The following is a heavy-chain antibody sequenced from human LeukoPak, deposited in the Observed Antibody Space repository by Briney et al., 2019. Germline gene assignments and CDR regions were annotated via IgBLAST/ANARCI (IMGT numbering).Heavy chain of an antibody. J-gene: IGHJ4*02. CDR1: GYAFTSYG. V-gene: IGHV1-18*01. CDR3: ARDRFPRYYYDSSGYGKFDY. Sequence: ASVKVSCKASGYAFTSYGISWVRQAPGQGLEWMGWISAYNGNTNYAQKLQGRVTMTTDTSTSTAYMELRSLRSDDTAVYYCARDRFPRYYYDSSGYGKFDYWGQGTLVTVSS. CDR2: ISAYNGNT. D-gene: IGHD3-22*01.